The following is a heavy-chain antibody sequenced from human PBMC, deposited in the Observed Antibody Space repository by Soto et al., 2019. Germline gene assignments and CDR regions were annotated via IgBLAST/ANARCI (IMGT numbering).Heavy chain of an antibody. Sequence: QVQLVQSGAEVKKPGASVKVSCKASGYMFTTYGISWVRQAPGQGLEWMGWISSYKGNGNTNYAQKLQRRVTMTTDTSTSTTYTALRNLRSDDTAVYYCARGQPPYCSGATCYSYYFDYWGQGTLVTVSS. CDR1: GYMFTTYG. V-gene: IGHV1-18*01. J-gene: IGHJ4*02. CDR2: ISSYKGNGNT. D-gene: IGHD2-15*01. CDR3: ARGQPPYCSGATCYSYYFDY.